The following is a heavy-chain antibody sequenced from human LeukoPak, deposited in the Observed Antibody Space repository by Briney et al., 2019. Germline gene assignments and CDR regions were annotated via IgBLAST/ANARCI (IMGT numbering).Heavy chain of an antibody. V-gene: IGHV3-15*01. CDR3: ATVGGVLITNDAFDI. CDR1: GFSFSNAW. CDR2: IKTKTDGGTT. Sequence: GGSLRLSCAASGFSFSNAWMNWVRQAPGKGLEWVGRIKTKTDGGTTDYAAPVKGRLTISRDESKNTLYLQMSSLKTEDTAVYYCATVGGVLITNDAFDIWGQGTMVTVSS. D-gene: IGHD3-3*01. J-gene: IGHJ3*02.